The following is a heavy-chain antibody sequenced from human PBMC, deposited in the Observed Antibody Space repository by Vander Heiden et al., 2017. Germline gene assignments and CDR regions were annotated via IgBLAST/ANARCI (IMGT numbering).Heavy chain of an antibody. CDR1: GFTFRQAW. Sequence: DVQLVESGAGLVKPGGSLILSCAASGFTFRQAWLRWVRQAPGKGLEWVGRIKSKTDGGTVDQAAPVKGRFIISRDDSKNTLYLQMNSLRTEDTAVYYCNSPPGLWFGGGQGTLVTVSS. J-gene: IGHJ4*02. CDR2: IKSKTDGGTV. D-gene: IGHD3-10*01. V-gene: IGHV3-15*01. CDR3: NSPPGLWFG.